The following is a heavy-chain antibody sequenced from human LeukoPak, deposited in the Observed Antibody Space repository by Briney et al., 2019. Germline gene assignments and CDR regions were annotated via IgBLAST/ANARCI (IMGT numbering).Heavy chain of an antibody. CDR2: IYSGGST. Sequence: GGSLRLSCAASGFTVSSNYMSWVRQAPGKGLEWVSVIYSGGSTYYADSVKGRFTISRDNSKNTLYLQMNSLRAEDTAVYYCARDHVGYYYGSGCYYADYWGQGTLVTVSS. V-gene: IGHV3-66*01. CDR3: ARDHVGYYYGSGCYYADY. D-gene: IGHD3-10*01. CDR1: GFTVSSNY. J-gene: IGHJ4*02.